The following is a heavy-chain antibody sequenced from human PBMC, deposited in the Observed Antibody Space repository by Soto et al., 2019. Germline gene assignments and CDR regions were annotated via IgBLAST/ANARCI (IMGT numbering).Heavy chain of an antibody. CDR1: GFTFSSYS. D-gene: IGHD6-13*01. Sequence: PGGSLRLSCAASGFTFSSYSMNWVRQAPGKGLEWVSSISSSSSYIYYADSVKGRFTISRDNAKNSLYLQMNSLRAEDTAVYYCARDRLERRAAALDGMDVWGQGTTVTVSS. CDR3: ARDRLERRAAALDGMDV. CDR2: ISSSSSYI. J-gene: IGHJ6*02. V-gene: IGHV3-21*01.